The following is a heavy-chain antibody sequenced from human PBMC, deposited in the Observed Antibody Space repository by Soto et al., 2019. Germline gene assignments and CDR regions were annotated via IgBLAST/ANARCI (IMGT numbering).Heavy chain of an antibody. J-gene: IGHJ1*01. D-gene: IGHD3-22*01. V-gene: IGHV1-24*01. Sequence: QVQLVQSGAEVKKPGASVKVSCKVSAYSLTDLSMHWVRQAPGKGLEWMGGFHPEDGETIYAQKFQGRVTMTEDTSTDTAYMELSSLRSEDTAVYYCATSGSSGYYSKKYFHHWGQGTQVTVS. CDR1: AYSLTDLS. CDR3: ATSGSSGYYSKKYFHH. CDR2: FHPEDGET.